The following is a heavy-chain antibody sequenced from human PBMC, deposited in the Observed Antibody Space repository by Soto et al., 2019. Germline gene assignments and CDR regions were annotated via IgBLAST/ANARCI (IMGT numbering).Heavy chain of an antibody. CDR2: IYYSGST. D-gene: IGHD2-8*01. CDR1: GGSISSGDYY. CDR3: ASGRTLEYIVLMVYAIEAFAI. Sequence: PSETLSLTCTVSGGSISSGDYYWSWIRQPPGKGLEWIGYIYYSGSTYYNPSLKSRVTISVDTSKNQFSLKLSSVTAADTAVYYCASGRTLEYIVLMVYAIEAFAIWDQGTMDTVSS. V-gene: IGHV4-30-4*01. J-gene: IGHJ3*02.